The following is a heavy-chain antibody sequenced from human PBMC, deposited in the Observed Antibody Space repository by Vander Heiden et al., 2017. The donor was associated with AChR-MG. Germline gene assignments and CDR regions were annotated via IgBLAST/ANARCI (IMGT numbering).Heavy chain of an antibody. V-gene: IGHV3-15*01. CDR1: GFTFSNAW. CDR3: TIRQGDPDAFDI. J-gene: IGHJ3*02. D-gene: IGHD2-21*02. Sequence: EVQLVESGGGLVKPGGSLRLSCAASGFTFSNAWMSWVRQAPGKGLEWVGRIKSKTDGGTTDYAAPVKGRFTTSRDDSKNTLYLQMNSLKTEDTAVYYCTIRQGDPDAFDIWGQGTMVTVSS. CDR2: IKSKTDGGTT.